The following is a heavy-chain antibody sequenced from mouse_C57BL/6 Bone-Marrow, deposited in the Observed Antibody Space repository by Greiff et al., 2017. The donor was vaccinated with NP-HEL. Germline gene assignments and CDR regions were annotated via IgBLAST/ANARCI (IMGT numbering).Heavy chain of an antibody. J-gene: IGHJ4*01. CDR3: ARNNYGSSYAMDY. D-gene: IGHD1-1*01. CDR1: GYTFTNYW. V-gene: IGHV1-63*01. CDR2: IYPGGGYT. Sequence: QVQLQQSGAELVRPGTSVKMSCKASGYTFTNYWIGWAKQRPGHGLEWIGDIYPGGGYTNYNEKFKGKATLTADKSSSTAYMQFSSLTSEDSAIYYCARNNYGSSYAMDYWGQGTSVTVS.